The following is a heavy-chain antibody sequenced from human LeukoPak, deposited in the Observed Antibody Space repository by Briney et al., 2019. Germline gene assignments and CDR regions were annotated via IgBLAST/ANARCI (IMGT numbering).Heavy chain of an antibody. Sequence: SETLSLTCAVYGGSFSGYYWSWIRQPPGKGLEWIGEINHSGSTNYNPSLKSRVTISVDTSKNQFSLKLSSVTAADTAVYYCARGVRVLRYFDWLSPPAKNYALDYWGQGTLVTVSS. D-gene: IGHD3-9*01. CDR2: INHSGST. J-gene: IGHJ4*02. CDR1: GGSFSGYY. V-gene: IGHV4-34*01. CDR3: ARGVRVLRYFDWLSPPAKNYALDY.